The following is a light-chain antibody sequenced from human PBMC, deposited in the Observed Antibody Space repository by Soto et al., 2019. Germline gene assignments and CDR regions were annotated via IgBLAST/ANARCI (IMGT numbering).Light chain of an antibody. CDR1: QSISSY. J-gene: IGKJ1*01. V-gene: IGKV1-39*01. CDR3: QQSYSTPRT. Sequence: DIQMTQSPSSLSASVGDRVTITCQASQSISSYLNWYQQKPGKAPKLLIYAASSLQSGVPSRFSGSGSGTDFTLTISSLQPEDFATYYCQQSYSTPRTFGQGTKLDIK. CDR2: AAS.